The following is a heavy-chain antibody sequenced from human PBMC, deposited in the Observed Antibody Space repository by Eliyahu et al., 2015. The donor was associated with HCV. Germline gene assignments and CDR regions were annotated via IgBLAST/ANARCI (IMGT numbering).Heavy chain of an antibody. CDR3: AKDLANKYIVVPAAKYYYYYGMDV. J-gene: IGHJ6*02. V-gene: IGHV3-23*01. Sequence: LEWVSAISGSGGSTYYADSVKGRLTISRDNSKNTLYLQMNSLRAEDTAVYYCAKDLANKYIVVPAAKYYYYYGMDVWGQGTTVTVSS. CDR2: ISGSGGST. D-gene: IGHD2-2*01.